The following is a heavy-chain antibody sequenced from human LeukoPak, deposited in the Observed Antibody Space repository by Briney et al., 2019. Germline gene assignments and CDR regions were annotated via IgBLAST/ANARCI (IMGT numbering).Heavy chain of an antibody. V-gene: IGHV1-46*01. J-gene: IGHJ4*02. CDR3: ARDSRTPYIVATPPDY. D-gene: IGHD5-12*01. CDR2: INPSGGST. Sequence: ASVKVSCKASGYTFTGYYMHWVRQAPGQGLEWMGFINPSGGSTSYAQKIQGRVTMTRDTSTSTVYMELSRLRSDDTAVYYCARDSRTPYIVATPPDYWGQGTLVTVSS. CDR1: GYTFTGYY.